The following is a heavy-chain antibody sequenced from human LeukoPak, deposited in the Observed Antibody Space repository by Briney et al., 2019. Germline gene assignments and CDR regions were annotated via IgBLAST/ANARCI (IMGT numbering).Heavy chain of an antibody. Sequence: ASVKVSCKASGYTFTGYHMHWVRQAPGQGLEWMGWINPNSGGTNYAQKFQGRVTMTRDTSISTAYMELSRLRSDDTAVYYCAREGADSSSWYMIPFDYWGQGTLVTVSS. D-gene: IGHD6-13*01. CDR2: INPNSGGT. J-gene: IGHJ4*02. V-gene: IGHV1-2*02. CDR1: GYTFTGYH. CDR3: AREGADSSSWYMIPFDY.